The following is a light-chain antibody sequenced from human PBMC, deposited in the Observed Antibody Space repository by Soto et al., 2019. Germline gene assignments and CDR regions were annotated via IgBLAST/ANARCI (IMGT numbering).Light chain of an antibody. CDR1: QSVSSSS. Sequence: EIVLTQSPGTLSLSPGERATLSCRASQSVSSSSLAWYQQKSGQAPRLLIYGASSRATGIPDRFSGSGSGTDFTITISRLEPEDFVVYYCQQYGSSPWTFGQGTKVEIK. J-gene: IGKJ1*01. CDR3: QQYGSSPWT. V-gene: IGKV3-20*01. CDR2: GAS.